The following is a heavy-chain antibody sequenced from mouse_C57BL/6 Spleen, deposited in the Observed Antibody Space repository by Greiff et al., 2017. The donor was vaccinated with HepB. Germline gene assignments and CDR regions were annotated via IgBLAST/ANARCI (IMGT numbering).Heavy chain of an antibody. CDR1: GYTFTSYW. V-gene: IGHV1-55*01. Sequence: VQLQQSGAELVKPGASVKMSCKASGYTFTSYWITWVKQRPGQGLEWIGDIYPGSGSTNYNEKFKSKATLTVDTSSSTAYMQLSSLTSEDSAVYYCARWAYYGSSYGYFDVWGTGTTVTVSS. CDR2: IYPGSGST. CDR3: ARWAYYGSSYGYFDV. D-gene: IGHD1-1*01. J-gene: IGHJ1*03.